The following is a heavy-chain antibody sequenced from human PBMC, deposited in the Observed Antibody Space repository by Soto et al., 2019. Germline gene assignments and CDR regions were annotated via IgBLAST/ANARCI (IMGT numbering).Heavy chain of an antibody. CDR2: INHSGST. D-gene: IGHD5-12*01. CDR3: ARDFEATAPAFDY. CDR1: GGSFSGYY. Sequence: SETLSLTCAVYGGSFSGYYWSWIRQPPGKGLEWIGEINHSGSTNYNPSLKSRVTMTTDTSTSTAYMELRSLRSDDTAVYYCARDFEATAPAFDYWGQGTLVTVSS. J-gene: IGHJ4*02. V-gene: IGHV4-34*10.